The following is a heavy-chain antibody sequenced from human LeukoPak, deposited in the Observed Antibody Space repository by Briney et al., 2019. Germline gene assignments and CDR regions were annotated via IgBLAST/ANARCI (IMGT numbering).Heavy chain of an antibody. Sequence: PGGSLRLSCAASGFTFSDYYMSWIRQAPGKGLEWVSYISSSGSTIHYADSVKGRFTISRDNAKNSLYLQMNSLRAEDTAVYYCARAVKYQLPPSDIWGQGTMVTVSS. CDR1: GFTFSDYY. CDR2: ISSSGSTI. D-gene: IGHD2-2*01. CDR3: ARAVKYQLPPSDI. J-gene: IGHJ3*02. V-gene: IGHV3-11*01.